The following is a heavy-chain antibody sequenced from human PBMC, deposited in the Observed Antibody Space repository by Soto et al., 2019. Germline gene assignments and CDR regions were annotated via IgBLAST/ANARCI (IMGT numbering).Heavy chain of an antibody. J-gene: IGHJ4*02. V-gene: IGHV2-5*02. CDR1: GFSLSTTRVA. CDR3: AHSVVAGLGYYFDY. CDR2: IYWDDDK. Sequence: SSPTLVNPTQTLTLTCTFSGFSLSTTRVAVGWIRQPPGKALEWLALIYWDDDKRYSPFLKSRLTITKDTSKNQVVLTMTNMDPVDTATYYCAHSVVAGLGYYFDYWGQGTLVTVSS. D-gene: IGHD6-19*01.